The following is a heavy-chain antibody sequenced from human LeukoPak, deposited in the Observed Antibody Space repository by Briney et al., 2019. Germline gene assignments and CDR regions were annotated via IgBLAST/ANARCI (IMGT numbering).Heavy chain of an antibody. Sequence: GESLKISCKGSGSRFTNYWIGWVRQMPGKGLEWMGIIYPGDSDTRYSPSFQGQVTISADKSISTAYLQWSSLKASDTAIYYCARGPYSSSGDDWGQGTLVTVSS. CDR1: GSRFTNYW. V-gene: IGHV5-51*01. CDR2: IYPGDSDT. D-gene: IGHD6-6*01. J-gene: IGHJ4*02. CDR3: ARGPYSSSGDD.